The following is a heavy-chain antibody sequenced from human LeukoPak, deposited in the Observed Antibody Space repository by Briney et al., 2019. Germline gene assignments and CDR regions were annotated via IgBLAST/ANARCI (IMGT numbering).Heavy chain of an antibody. Sequence: GASVRVSCKASGYTFTSYDINWVRQATGQGLEWMGWMNPNSGNTGYAQKFQGRVTMTRNTSISTAYMELSSLRSEDTAVYYCARGTAIVGATVGLFDYWGQGTLVTVSS. V-gene: IGHV1-8*01. J-gene: IGHJ4*02. CDR3: ARGTAIVGATVGLFDY. D-gene: IGHD1-26*01. CDR2: MNPNSGNT. CDR1: GYTFTSYD.